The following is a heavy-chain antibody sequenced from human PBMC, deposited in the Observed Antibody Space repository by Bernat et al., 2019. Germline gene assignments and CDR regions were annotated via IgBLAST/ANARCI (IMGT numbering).Heavy chain of an antibody. V-gene: IGHV4-39*01. CDR3: ARNETSGGGCYHFDN. D-gene: IGHD2-15*01. CDR2: IYYSGNT. J-gene: IGHJ4*02. Sequence: QLQLQESGPGLVKPSETLSLTCSVSGGSISSSRHFWGWIRQPPGKGLEWIGTIYYSGNTYYNPSLKSRIIISVDTSKNQFSLNLTSVTAADTAVYYCARNETSGGGCYHFDNWGQGTLVTVSS. CDR1: GGSISSSRHF.